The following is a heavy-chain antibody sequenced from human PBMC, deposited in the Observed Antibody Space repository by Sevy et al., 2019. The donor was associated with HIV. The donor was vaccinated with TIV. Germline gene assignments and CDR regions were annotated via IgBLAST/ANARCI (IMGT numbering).Heavy chain of an antibody. CDR3: ARDLGIVGATLNYYYGLDV. J-gene: IGHJ6*02. D-gene: IGHD1-26*01. Sequence: ASVKVSCKASGGTFSSYAISWVRQAPGQGLEWMGGIIPMFGTANYAQKFQGRVTITADESTSTAYMELSSLRSEDTAVYYCARDLGIVGATLNYYYGLDVWGQWTTVTASS. CDR1: GGTFSSYA. CDR2: IIPMFGTA. V-gene: IGHV1-69*13.